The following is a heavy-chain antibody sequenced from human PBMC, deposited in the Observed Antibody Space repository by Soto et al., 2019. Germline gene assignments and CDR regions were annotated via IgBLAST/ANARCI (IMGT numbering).Heavy chain of an antibody. Sequence: RGSLRLSCAASGFTFSSYWMHWVRQAPGKGLVWVSRINSDGSSTSYADSVKGRFTISRDNAKNSLSLQMNSLRAGDMAVYFCAKSQEVGAHFFDSWGQGTQVTVSS. D-gene: IGHD2-15*01. J-gene: IGHJ4*02. CDR1: GFTFSSYW. V-gene: IGHV3-74*01. CDR2: INSDGSST. CDR3: AKSQEVGAHFFDS.